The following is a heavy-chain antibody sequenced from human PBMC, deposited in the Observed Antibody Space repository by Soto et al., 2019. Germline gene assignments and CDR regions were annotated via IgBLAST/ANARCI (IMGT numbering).Heavy chain of an antibody. D-gene: IGHD6-6*01. CDR3: DKDEGSSRPFDH. Sequence: QVQLVESGGGVVQPGRSLRLSCAASGFTSRSYGMHWVRQAPGKGLEWVAAISYDERNKFYTDSVKGRFTISRDNSKNTLYLQLSSLKPEDTAIYYCDKDEGSSRPFDHWGQGTLVTVSS. V-gene: IGHV3-30*18. J-gene: IGHJ4*02. CDR1: GFTSRSYG. CDR2: ISYDERNK.